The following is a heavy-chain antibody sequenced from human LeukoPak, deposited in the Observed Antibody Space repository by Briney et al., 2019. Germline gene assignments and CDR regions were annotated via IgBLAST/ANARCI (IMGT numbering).Heavy chain of an antibody. V-gene: IGHV4-61*01. D-gene: IGHD6-13*01. CDR3: ARDCPAAGFTH. CDR1: GGPVSSGSYY. CDR2: IYYSGST. Sequence: PSETLSLTCTVSGGPVSSGSYYWSWIRQPPGKGLEWIGYIYYSGSTNYNPSLKSRVTISVDTSKDQFSLKLSSVTAADTAVYYCARDCPAAGFTHWGQGTLVTVSS. J-gene: IGHJ4*02.